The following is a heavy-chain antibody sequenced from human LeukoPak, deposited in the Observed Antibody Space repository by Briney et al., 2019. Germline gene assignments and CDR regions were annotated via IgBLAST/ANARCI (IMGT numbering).Heavy chain of an antibody. J-gene: IGHJ6*02. CDR3: AKWGFDFWSGHFGLDV. D-gene: IGHD3-3*01. CDR2: INPNSGGT. CDR1: GYTFTGYY. Sequence: ASVKVSCKASGYTFTGYYMHWVRQAPGQGLEWMGWINPNSGGTNYAQKFQGRVTMTRDTSITTAYMELSRLRSDDMAVYYCAKWGFDFWSGHFGLDVWGQGTTVTVS. V-gene: IGHV1-2*02.